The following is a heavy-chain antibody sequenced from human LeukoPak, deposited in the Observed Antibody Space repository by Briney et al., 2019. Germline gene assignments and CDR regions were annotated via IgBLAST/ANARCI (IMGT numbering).Heavy chain of an antibody. CDR3: ARGVAEPQRSPRLDY. CDR2: ISSDGAST. CDR1: GFTFSYFA. D-gene: IGHD1-1*01. Sequence: GGSLRLSCAASGFTFSYFAMHWVRQAPGKGLEYVSAISSDGASTHYANSVKDRFITSRDNTKNTLYLQMDSLRAEDTAVYYCARGVAEPQRSPRLDYWGQGTLVTVSS. V-gene: IGHV3-64*01. J-gene: IGHJ4*02.